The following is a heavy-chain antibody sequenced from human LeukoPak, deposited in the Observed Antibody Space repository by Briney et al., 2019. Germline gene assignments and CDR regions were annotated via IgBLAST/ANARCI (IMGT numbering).Heavy chain of an antibody. CDR1: GFTFSSYS. V-gene: IGHV3-48*04. J-gene: IGHJ4*02. CDR3: ARGFDYGASDY. CDR2: ISSDSTII. Sequence: GGSLRLSCAASGFTFSSYSMNWVRQAPGKGLEWVSYISSDSTIIYYTDSVKGRFTISRDNAKKSLNLQMNSLRAEDTAVYYCARGFDYGASDYWGQGTLVTVSS. D-gene: IGHD4-17*01.